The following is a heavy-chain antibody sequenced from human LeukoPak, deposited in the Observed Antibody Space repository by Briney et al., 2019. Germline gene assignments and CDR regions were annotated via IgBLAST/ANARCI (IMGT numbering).Heavy chain of an antibody. CDR1: GFTSSSYS. J-gene: IGHJ4*02. D-gene: IGHD6-13*01. CDR2: ISSSSSYI. Sequence: GGSLRLSCAASGFTSSSYSMNWVRQAPGKGLEWVSSISSSSSYIYYADSVKGRFTISRDNAKNSLYLQMNSLRAEDTAVYYCARGIAAAGIDYWGQGTLVTVSS. V-gene: IGHV3-21*01. CDR3: ARGIAAAGIDY.